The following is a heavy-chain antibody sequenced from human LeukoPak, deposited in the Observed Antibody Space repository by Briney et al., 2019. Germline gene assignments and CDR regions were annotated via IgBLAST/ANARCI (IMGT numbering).Heavy chain of an antibody. CDR1: GFTVSSNY. D-gene: IGHD3-10*01. V-gene: IGHV3-66*01. Sequence: PGGSLRLSCAASGFTVSSNYMSWVRQAPGKGLEWVSVIYSGGSTYYADSVKGRFTISRDNSKNTLYLQMNSLRAEDTAVYYCARDNGSGSYYNVGYYGMDVWGQGTTVTVSS. CDR2: IYSGGST. J-gene: IGHJ6*02. CDR3: ARDNGSGSYYNVGYYGMDV.